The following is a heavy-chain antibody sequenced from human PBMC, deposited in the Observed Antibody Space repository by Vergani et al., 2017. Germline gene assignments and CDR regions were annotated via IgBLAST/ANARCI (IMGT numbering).Heavy chain of an antibody. D-gene: IGHD6-6*01. V-gene: IGHV1-46*01. Sequence: VQLVQSGAEVKKPGASVKVSCKASGYTFTSYYMHWVRQAPGKGLEWLGIINPSGGSTSYAQKFKGRVTMTRDTSTSTVYMELSSLGSEDMAVYYCAGDKYSSSPLGYWGQGTRVTVSS. CDR3: AGDKYSSSPLGY. J-gene: IGHJ4*02. CDR2: INPSGGST. CDR1: GYTFTSYY.